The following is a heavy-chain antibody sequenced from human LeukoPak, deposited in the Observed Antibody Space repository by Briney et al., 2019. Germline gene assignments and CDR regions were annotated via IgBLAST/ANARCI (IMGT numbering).Heavy chain of an antibody. Sequence: GGSLRLSCIASGLTFRNYAMSWVRQASAKGLEWVAGMDQGGGFIQYADSVKGRFTISRDNSKNTLHLQMSSLRAEDTAVYYCAKDYRGSGEVGETGPLNYWGQGTLVTVSS. V-gene: IGHV3-23*01. D-gene: IGHD1-14*01. CDR1: GLTFRNYA. CDR3: AKDYRGSGEVGETGPLNY. CDR2: MDQGGGFI. J-gene: IGHJ4*02.